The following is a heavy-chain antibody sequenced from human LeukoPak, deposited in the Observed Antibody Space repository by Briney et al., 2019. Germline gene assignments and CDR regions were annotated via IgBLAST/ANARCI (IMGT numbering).Heavy chain of an antibody. Sequence: PGGSLRLSCAASGFTFSSYSTNWVRQAPGKGLEWVSSISSSSSYIYYADSVKGRFTISRDNAKNSLYLQMNSLRAEDTAVYYCARDLYDFWSGYYYYYMDVWGKGTTVTVSS. D-gene: IGHD3-3*01. CDR3: ARDLYDFWSGYYYYYMDV. J-gene: IGHJ6*03. CDR2: ISSSSSYI. V-gene: IGHV3-21*01. CDR1: GFTFSSYS.